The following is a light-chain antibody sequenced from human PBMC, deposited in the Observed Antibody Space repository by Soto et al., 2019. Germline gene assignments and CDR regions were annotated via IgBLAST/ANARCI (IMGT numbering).Light chain of an antibody. Sequence: QSALTQPRSVSGSPGQSVTISCTGTSSDVGGYSFVSWYQQHPGKTPKLMIYDVSQRPSGVPDRFSGSKSGNTASLTISGLQAEDEADYYCCSYVGSFTGVFGGGTKLTVL. CDR2: DVS. J-gene: IGLJ2*01. V-gene: IGLV2-11*01. CDR3: CSYVGSFTGV. CDR1: SSDVGGYSF.